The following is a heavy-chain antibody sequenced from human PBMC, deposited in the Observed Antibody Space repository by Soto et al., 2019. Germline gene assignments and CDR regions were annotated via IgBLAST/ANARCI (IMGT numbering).Heavy chain of an antibody. D-gene: IGHD3-22*01. J-gene: IGHJ3*02. CDR3: ARYSGSDYYDSSGYYQGAFDS. CDR1: GYSFTSYW. CDR2: IYPGDSDT. V-gene: IGHV5-51*01. Sequence: GESLKISFKGSGYSFTSYWIGWVRQMPGKGLEWMGIIYPGDSDTRYSPSFQGQVTISADKSISTAYLRWSSLKASDTAMYYCARYSGSDYYDSSGYYQGAFDSWGQGTMVTVSS.